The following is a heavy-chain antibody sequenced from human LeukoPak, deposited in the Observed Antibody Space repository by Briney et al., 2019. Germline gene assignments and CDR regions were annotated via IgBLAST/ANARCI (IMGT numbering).Heavy chain of an antibody. CDR2: IYYSGST. D-gene: IGHD3-10*01. V-gene: IGHV4-59*01. J-gene: IGHJ4*02. CDR3: ARSPPHGSGSYPFPFDY. Sequence: PSETLSLTCTVSGGSISSYYWSWIRQPPGKGLEWIGYIYYSGSTNYNPSLKSRVTISVDTSKNQFSLKLSSVTAADTAVYYCARSPPHGSGSYPFPFDYWGQGTLVTVSS. CDR1: GGSISSYY.